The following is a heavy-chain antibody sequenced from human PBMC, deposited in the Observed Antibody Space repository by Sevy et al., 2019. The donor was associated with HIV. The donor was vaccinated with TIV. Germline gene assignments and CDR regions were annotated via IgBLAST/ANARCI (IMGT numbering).Heavy chain of an antibody. J-gene: IGHJ3*01. V-gene: IGHV3-9*01. Sequence: GGSLRLSCAASGFTFDDYTMHWVRQAPGKGLEWVSGISWNSGSIGYADSVKGRFTISRDNAKNSLYLQMNSLRAEDTALYYCAKETSWGQGTMVTVSS. CDR3: AKETS. CDR2: ISWNSGSI. CDR1: GFTFDDYT.